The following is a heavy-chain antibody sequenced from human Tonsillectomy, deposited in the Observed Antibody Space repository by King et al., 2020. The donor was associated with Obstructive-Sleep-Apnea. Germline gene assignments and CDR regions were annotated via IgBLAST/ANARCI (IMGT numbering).Heavy chain of an antibody. CDR1: GFSFSDHY. CDR3: ARATFCSGGSCQYYYYTMDV. D-gene: IGHD2-15*01. Sequence: VQLVESGGGLVQPGGSLRLSCAASGFSFSDHYMDWVRQAPGKGLEWVGRTRNKAHSYTTEYAASVKGRFTISRDDSKNSLYLQMNSLKTEDTDVYYCARATFCSGGSCQYYYYTMDVWGQGTTVTVSS. J-gene: IGHJ6*02. V-gene: IGHV3-72*01. CDR2: TRNKAHSYTT.